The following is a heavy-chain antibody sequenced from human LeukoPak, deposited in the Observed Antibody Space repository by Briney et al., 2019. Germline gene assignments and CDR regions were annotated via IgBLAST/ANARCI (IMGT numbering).Heavy chain of an antibody. V-gene: IGHV4-4*07. Sequence: SETLSLTCTVSGGSISSYYWSWIRQPAGKGLEWIGRIYTSGSTNYNPSLKSRVTMSVDTSKNQFSLKLSSVTAADTAVYYCAREHNWNYDNWFDPWGQGTLVTVSS. D-gene: IGHD1-7*01. CDR1: GGSISSYY. J-gene: IGHJ5*02. CDR2: IYTSGST. CDR3: AREHNWNYDNWFDP.